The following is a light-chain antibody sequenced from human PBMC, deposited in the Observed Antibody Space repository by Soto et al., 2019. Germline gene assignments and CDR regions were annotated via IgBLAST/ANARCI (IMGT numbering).Light chain of an antibody. V-gene: IGKV3-15*01. CDR2: AAS. Sequence: IVITQSPATLSVSPGERAPFPWGASQSVSNKLVWYQQKPGQAPRLLIYAASTRATGIPARFSGSGSETEFTLTISSLQSEDLATYYCQQYNNYPITFGQGTRLEIK. CDR1: QSVSNK. J-gene: IGKJ5*01. CDR3: QQYNNYPIT.